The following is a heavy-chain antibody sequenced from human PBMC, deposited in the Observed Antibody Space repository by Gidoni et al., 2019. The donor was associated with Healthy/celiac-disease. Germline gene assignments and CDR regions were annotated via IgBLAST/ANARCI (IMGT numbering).Heavy chain of an antibody. V-gene: IGHV3-23*01. CDR2: IMGSGGST. CDR1: GFTFSSYA. J-gene: IGHJ4*02. D-gene: IGHD4-17*01. CDR3: AKLDGGDYESMPDY. Sequence: EVQLLESGGGLVQHGGSLRLSCEASGFTFSSYAMRWVRQAPGKGLDWVSAIMGSGGSTYYADSVKGRFTISRDNSKTTLYLQMNSLRAEDTAVYYCAKLDGGDYESMPDYWGQGTLVTVSS.